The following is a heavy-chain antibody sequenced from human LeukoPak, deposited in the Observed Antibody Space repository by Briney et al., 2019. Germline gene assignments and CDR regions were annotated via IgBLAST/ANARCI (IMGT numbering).Heavy chain of an antibody. CDR1: GDSISSYY. J-gene: IGHJ4*02. CDR3: ARVNYYGSRGYYYVIDY. CDR2: IYYSGST. D-gene: IGHD3-22*01. V-gene: IGHV4-59*01. Sequence: SETLSLTCTVSGDSISSYYWSWIRQPPGKGLEWIGYIYYSGSTNYKPSLQSRVTMSVDTSKNQFSLKLSSVPAADTAVYYCARVNYYGSRGYYYVIDYWGQGTLVTVSS.